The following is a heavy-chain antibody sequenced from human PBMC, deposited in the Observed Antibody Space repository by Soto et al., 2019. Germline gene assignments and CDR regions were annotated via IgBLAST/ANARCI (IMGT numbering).Heavy chain of an antibody. J-gene: IGHJ3*02. D-gene: IGHD3-22*01. CDR1: GGSISSGDYY. V-gene: IGHV4-30-4*01. CDR2: IYYSGST. Sequence: QVQLQESGPGLVKPSQTLSLTCTVSGGSISSGDYYWSWIRQPPGKGLEWIGYIYYSGSTYYNPSLKGRVTISLDTSQTQSSRKLSAVPAADTAVYYCARGYYYDSSGFVGAAFDIWGQGTMVTVSS. CDR3: ARGYYYDSSGFVGAAFDI.